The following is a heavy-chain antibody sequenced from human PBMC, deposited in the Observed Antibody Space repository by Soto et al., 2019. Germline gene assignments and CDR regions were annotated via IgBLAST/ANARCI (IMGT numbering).Heavy chain of an antibody. D-gene: IGHD3-22*01. CDR1: GYTFTSYG. CDR2: INGGNDKT. J-gene: IGHJ4*02. Sequence: ASVKVSCKASGYTFTSYGISWVRQAPGQGLEWLGWINGGNDKTGYSQRFQGRLTITKKTSATTAFMELSNLRSEDTAVYYCARVGYCDSDGFPRPYDYWGQGTLVTVSS. V-gene: IGHV1-18*04. CDR3: ARVGYCDSDGFPRPYDY.